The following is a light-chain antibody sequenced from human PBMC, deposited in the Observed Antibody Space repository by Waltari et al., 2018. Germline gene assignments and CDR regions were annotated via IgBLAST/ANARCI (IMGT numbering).Light chain of an antibody. CDR2: KAS. CDR1: QSIDNW. J-gene: IGKJ2*01. V-gene: IGKV1-5*03. CDR3: QQCDTYSFT. Sequence: DIQMTQSPSTLSASVGDTVTITCRASQSIDNWLAWYQQKPGKAPKLLIYKASTLESVVPSRFSGSGSGTEFTLTISSLQPDDFATYYCQQCDTYSFTFGQGTKLEIK.